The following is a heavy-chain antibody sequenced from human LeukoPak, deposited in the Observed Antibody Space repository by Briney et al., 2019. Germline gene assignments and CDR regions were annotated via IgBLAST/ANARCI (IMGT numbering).Heavy chain of an antibody. CDR3: TRGNFDWLSSYGMDV. Sequence: ASVKVSCKASGYTLTSYDINWVRQATGQGLEWMGWMNPNSGRTGYAQNFQGRITITRNTSISTAYMELSSLRSEDTAVYYCTRGNFDWLSSYGMDVWGQGTTVTVSS. V-gene: IGHV1-8*01. CDR2: MNPNSGRT. J-gene: IGHJ6*02. CDR1: GYTLTSYD. D-gene: IGHD3-9*01.